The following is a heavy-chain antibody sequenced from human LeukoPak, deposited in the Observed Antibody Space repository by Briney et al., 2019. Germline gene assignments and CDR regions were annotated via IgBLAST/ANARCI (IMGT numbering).Heavy chain of an antibody. V-gene: IGHV3-23*01. CDR2: ISDCGTST. D-gene: IGHD2-15*01. CDR3: AKGAFYCSGGYCYYGMDV. J-gene: IGHJ6*02. CDR1: GFTFINYA. Sequence: PGGSLRLSCAASGFTFINYAMNWVRQAPGKGLEWVSGISDCGTSTYFANSVTGRFTISRDNSKNTLYLQMNSLRAEDTAVYYCAKGAFYCSGGYCYYGMDVWGQGTTVTVSS.